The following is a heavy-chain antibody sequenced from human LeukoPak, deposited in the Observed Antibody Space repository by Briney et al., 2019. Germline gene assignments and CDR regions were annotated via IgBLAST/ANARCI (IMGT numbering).Heavy chain of an antibody. CDR2: IYHSGST. D-gene: IGHD6-19*01. CDR3: ARGRPGIAVAGRTPGPGFDY. V-gene: IGHV4-30-2*01. Sequence: KTSETLSLTCAVSGGSISSGGYSWSWIRQPPGKGLEWIGYIYHSGSTYYNPSLKSRVTISVDRSKNQFSLKLSSVTAADTAVYYCARGRPGIAVAGRTPGPGFDYWGQGTLVTVSS. J-gene: IGHJ4*02. CDR1: GGSISSGGYS.